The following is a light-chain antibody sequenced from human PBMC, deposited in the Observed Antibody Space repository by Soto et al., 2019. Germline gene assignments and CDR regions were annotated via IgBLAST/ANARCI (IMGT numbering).Light chain of an antibody. CDR1: QSVSNY. Sequence: EIVLTQSPATQSLSPGERATLSCRASQSVSNYLAWYQQKPGQAPRLLIYDASNRATGIPARFSGSGSGTDFTLPISSLEPEDFTVYYCQQRSNWPRLTFGGGTKVEIK. V-gene: IGKV3-11*01. J-gene: IGKJ4*01. CDR2: DAS. CDR3: QQRSNWPRLT.